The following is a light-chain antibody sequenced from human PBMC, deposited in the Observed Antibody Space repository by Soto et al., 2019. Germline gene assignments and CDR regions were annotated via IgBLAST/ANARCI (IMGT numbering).Light chain of an antibody. CDR3: VLYMGSGIWV. CDR2: STN. V-gene: IGLV8-61*01. Sequence: QTVVTQEPSFSVSPGGTVTLTCGLSSGSVSTTYYPSWYQRIPGQPPRTLIYSTNTRSSGVPDRFSGSILGNKAALTITGAQADDESDYYCVLYMGSGIWVFGGGTKVTVL. CDR1: SGSVSTTYY. J-gene: IGLJ3*02.